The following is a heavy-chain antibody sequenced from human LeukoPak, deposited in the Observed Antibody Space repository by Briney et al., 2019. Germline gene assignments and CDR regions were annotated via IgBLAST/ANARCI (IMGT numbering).Heavy chain of an antibody. D-gene: IGHD1-14*01. CDR1: GGSISSYY. V-gene: IGHV4-59*12. CDR3: ARYKLRHGLRFDP. Sequence: SETLSLTCTVSGGSISSYYWSWIRQPPGKGLEWIGYIYYSGSTNYNPSLKSRVTISVDTSKNQFSLKLSSVTAADTAVYYCARYKLRHGLRFDPWGQGTLVTVSS. J-gene: IGHJ5*02. CDR2: IYYSGST.